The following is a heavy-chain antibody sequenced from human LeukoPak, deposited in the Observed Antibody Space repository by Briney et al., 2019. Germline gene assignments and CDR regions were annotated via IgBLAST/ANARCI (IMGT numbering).Heavy chain of an antibody. V-gene: IGHV4-34*01. CDR2: INHSGST. D-gene: IGHD3-22*01. CDR3: ARGLTMIIY. Sequence: PSETLSLTCGVYGGTFSNYYWNWIPQPPGKGLEWIGDINHSGSTNYNPSLKGRVTISIDTSKNQFSLTLNSVTAADTAVYYCARGLTMIIYWGQGTLVTVSS. J-gene: IGHJ4*02. CDR1: GGTFSNYY.